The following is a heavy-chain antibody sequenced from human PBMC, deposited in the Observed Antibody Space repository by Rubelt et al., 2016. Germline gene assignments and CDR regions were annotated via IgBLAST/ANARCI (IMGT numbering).Heavy chain of an antibody. CDR3: ARDPRAGTTSFDY. D-gene: IGHD1-7*01. V-gene: IGHV4-39*07. CDR2: IYYSGST. J-gene: IGHJ4*02. CDR1: GGSISSSSYY. Sequence: QLQLQESGPGLVKPSETLSLTCTVSGGSISSSSYYWGWIRQPPGKGLEWIGSIYYSGSTYYNPFLKSRVTISVDTSKSQFSLTLSSVTAADTAVYSCARDPRAGTTSFDYWGQGTLVTVSS.